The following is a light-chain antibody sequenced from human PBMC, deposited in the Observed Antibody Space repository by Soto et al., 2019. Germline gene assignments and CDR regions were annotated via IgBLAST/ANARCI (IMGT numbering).Light chain of an antibody. Sequence: QPVLTQPPSMSGTPGQRVTISCSGSRSNIGGNAVTWYQQVPGTAPKLLIYANDQRPSGVSDRFSGSKSATSASLAISGLQSEDEDAYYCAVWDDNLKRLFGGGTKLTV. CDR2: AND. CDR1: RSNIGGNA. V-gene: IGLV1-44*01. CDR3: AVWDDNLKRL. J-gene: IGLJ2*01.